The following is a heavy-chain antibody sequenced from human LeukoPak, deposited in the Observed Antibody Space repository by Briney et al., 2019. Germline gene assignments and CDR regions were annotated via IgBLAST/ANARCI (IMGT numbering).Heavy chain of an antibody. CDR3: ATMPKTTGTCWFDY. D-gene: IGHD4-17*01. CDR2: INHSGST. CDR1: GGSFSGYY. J-gene: IGHJ4*02. V-gene: IGHV4-34*01. Sequence: SETLSLTCAVYGGSFSGYYWSWIRQPPGKGLEWIGEINHSGSTNYNPSLKSRVTISVDTSKNQFSLQLNSVTAADAAVYYCATMPKTTGTCWFDYWGRGTLVTVSS.